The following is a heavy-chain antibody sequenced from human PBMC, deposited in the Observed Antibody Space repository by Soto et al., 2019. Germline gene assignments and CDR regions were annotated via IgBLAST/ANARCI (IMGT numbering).Heavy chain of an antibody. J-gene: IGHJ5*02. D-gene: IGHD4-4*01. Sequence: QVQLVQSGAEVKRPGASVKVSCKASGYSFTGYYMHWVRQAPGQGLEWMGWIIPHSGETNYAQKFQARVTLTRDTSISTAYMQLRGLTSDDTAVYYCARETDDFTNGADDLWGQGTLVTVSS. V-gene: IGHV1-2*02. CDR3: ARETDDFTNGADDL. CDR1: GYSFTGYY. CDR2: IIPHSGET.